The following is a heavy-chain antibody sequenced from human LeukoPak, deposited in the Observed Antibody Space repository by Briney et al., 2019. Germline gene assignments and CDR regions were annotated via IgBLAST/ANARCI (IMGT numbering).Heavy chain of an antibody. Sequence: ASVKVSCKTSGYPFSRYLISWVRQAPGQGLEWMGWISAHNGDTKYAQRVQDRLTMTTDTSTSTAHMELRSLTPNDTAVYYCAREVLKKHLLDRGQGTLVTVSS. V-gene: IGHV1-18*01. CDR3: AREVLKKHLLD. J-gene: IGHJ4*02. CDR1: GYPFSRYL. CDR2: ISAHNGDT.